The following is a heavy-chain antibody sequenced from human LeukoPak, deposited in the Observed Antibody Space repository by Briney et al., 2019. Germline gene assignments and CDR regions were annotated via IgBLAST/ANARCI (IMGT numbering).Heavy chain of an antibody. CDR3: ARQGYDILTGYPLPFDY. CDR1: GFTFSSYA. D-gene: IGHD3-9*01. CDR2: ISYDGSNK. V-gene: IGHV3-30-3*01. J-gene: IGHJ4*02. Sequence: EGSLRLSCAASGFTFSSYAMHWVRQAPGKGLEWVAVISYDGSNKYYADSVKGRFTISRDNSKNTLYLQMNSLRAEDTAVYYCARQGYDILTGYPLPFDYWGQGTLVTVSS.